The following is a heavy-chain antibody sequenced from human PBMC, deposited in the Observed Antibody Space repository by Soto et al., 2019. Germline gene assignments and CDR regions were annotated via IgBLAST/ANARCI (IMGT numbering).Heavy chain of an antibody. D-gene: IGHD4-17*01. CDR2: IYYSGST. Sequence: SETLSLTCTVSGGSISSGGYYWSWIRQHPGKGLEWIGYIYYSGSTYYNPSLKSRVTISVDTSKNQFSLKLSSVTAADTAVYYCARFNDYGDYALDPWGQGTLVTVSS. CDR3: ARFNDYGDYALDP. V-gene: IGHV4-31*03. CDR1: GGSISSGGYY. J-gene: IGHJ5*02.